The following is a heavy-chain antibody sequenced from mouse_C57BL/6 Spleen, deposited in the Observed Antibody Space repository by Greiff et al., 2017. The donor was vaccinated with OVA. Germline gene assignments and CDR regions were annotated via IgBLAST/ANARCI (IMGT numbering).Heavy chain of an antibody. J-gene: IGHJ2*01. Sequence: EVKLVESEGGLVQPGSSMKLSCTASGFTFSDYYMAWVRQVPEKGLEWVANINYDGSSTYYLDSLKSRFIISRDNAKNILYLQMSSLKSEDTATYYCARDLGTTVGYFDYWGQGTTLTVSS. V-gene: IGHV5-16*01. CDR3: ARDLGTTVGYFDY. CDR1: GFTFSDYY. CDR2: INYDGSST. D-gene: IGHD1-1*01.